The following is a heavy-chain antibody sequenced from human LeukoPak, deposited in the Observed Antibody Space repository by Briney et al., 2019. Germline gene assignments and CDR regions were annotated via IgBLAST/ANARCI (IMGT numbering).Heavy chain of an antibody. D-gene: IGHD1-20*01. V-gene: IGHV1-2*02. J-gene: IGHJ6*03. Sequence: GASVKVSCKASGYTFTGYYMHWVRQAPGQGLEWMGWINPNSGGTNYAQKFQGRVTMTRDTSTSTAYMELSSLRSEDTAVYYCARDNWKRDYYYYYMDVWGKGTTVTVSS. CDR1: GYTFTGYY. CDR3: ARDNWKRDYYYYYMDV. CDR2: INPNSGGT.